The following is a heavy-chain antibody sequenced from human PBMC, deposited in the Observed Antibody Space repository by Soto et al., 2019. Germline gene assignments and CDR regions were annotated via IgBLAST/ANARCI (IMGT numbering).Heavy chain of an antibody. J-gene: IGHJ4*02. CDR3: AMGGYSRSSSFDY. D-gene: IGHD5-18*01. CDR2: ISWNSGSI. CDR1: GFTFDDYA. V-gene: IGHV3-9*01. Sequence: EVQLVESGGGLVQPGRSLRLSCAASGFTFDDYAMHWVRQAPGEGLEWVSGISWNSGSIGYADSVKGRFTISRDNAKNSLYLQMNSLRAEDTALYYCAMGGYSRSSSFDYWGQGTLVTVSS.